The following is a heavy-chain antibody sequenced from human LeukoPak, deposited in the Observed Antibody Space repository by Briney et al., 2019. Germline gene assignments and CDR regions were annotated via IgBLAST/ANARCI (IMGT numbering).Heavy chain of an antibody. V-gene: IGHV3-23*01. J-gene: IGHJ4*02. CDR2: ISGSGDNT. CDR1: GFTFSSYA. D-gene: IGHD6-6*01. Sequence: GGSLRLSCAASGFTFSSYAMSWVRQVPGKGLEWVSVISGSGDNTFYADSVKGRFTISRDNSKNMLYLQMNSLRAEDTAVYYCAKWKYSNSGIDDYWGQGTLVTVSS. CDR3: AKWKYSNSGIDDY.